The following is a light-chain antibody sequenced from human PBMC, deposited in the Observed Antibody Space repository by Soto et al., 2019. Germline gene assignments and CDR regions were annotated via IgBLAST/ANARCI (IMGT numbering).Light chain of an antibody. CDR2: DAS. CDR3: QQYGSSGT. J-gene: IGKJ1*01. Sequence: VMAHSPATLSVSPGERATLSWRPSQSVSSNVASYQQKNGQAPRLLIYDASNRATGITERFSGSGSGKDFNITISRLEPEDFAVYDCQQYGSSGTFGQGTKVDI. V-gene: IGKV3-20*01. CDR1: QSVSSN.